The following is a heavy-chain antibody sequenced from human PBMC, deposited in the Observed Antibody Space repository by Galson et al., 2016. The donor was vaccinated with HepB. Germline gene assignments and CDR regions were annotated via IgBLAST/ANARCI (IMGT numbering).Heavy chain of an antibody. Sequence: SLRLSCAASGFRFDDYAMHWVRLVPGKGLEWVSGISWNSGSIGYPDSVKGRFTVSRDNAKNSLYLQMNSLRAEDTALYFCAKDKAPRWKPLNERECFDLWGEGTLVTVSS. D-gene: IGHD2-15*01. CDR2: ISWNSGSI. CDR3: AKDKAPRWKPLNERECFDL. J-gene: IGHJ4*02. V-gene: IGHV3-9*01. CDR1: GFRFDDYA.